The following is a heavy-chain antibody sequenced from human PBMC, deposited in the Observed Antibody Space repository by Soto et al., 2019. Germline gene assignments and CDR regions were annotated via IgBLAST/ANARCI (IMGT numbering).Heavy chain of an antibody. V-gene: IGHV1-3*05. J-gene: IGHJ4*02. CDR2: INPGKGNT. Sequence: QVQLVQSGAEEKKPGASVKVSCKASGYTFTSYAMHWVRQPPDQRLEGMGWINPGKGNTKNSQKFQGRVTITRDTSASTAYMELSSLRSEDTAVYYCARDRGLTIDYWGQGTLVTVSS. CDR1: GYTFTSYA. CDR3: ARDRGLTIDY. D-gene: IGHD3-10*01.